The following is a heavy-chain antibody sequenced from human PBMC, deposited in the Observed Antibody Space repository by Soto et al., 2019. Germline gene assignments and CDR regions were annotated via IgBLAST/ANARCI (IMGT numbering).Heavy chain of an antibody. V-gene: IGHV1-69*08. J-gene: IGHJ4*02. CDR2: IIPILGIA. D-gene: IGHD5-18*01. Sequence: QVQLVQSGAEVKKPGSSVKVSCKASGGTFSSYTISWVRQAPGQGLEWMGRIIPILGIANYAQKFQGRVTITADKSTSTAYMALSSLRSEDTAVYYCARDHGPGYSYGYVGYWGQGTLVTVSS. CDR3: ARDHGPGYSYGYVGY. CDR1: GGTFSSYT.